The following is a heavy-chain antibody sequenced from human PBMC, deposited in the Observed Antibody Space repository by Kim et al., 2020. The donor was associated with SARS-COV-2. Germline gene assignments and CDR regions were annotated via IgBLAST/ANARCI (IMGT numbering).Heavy chain of an antibody. CDR2: IKQDGSEK. Sequence: GGSLRLSCAASGFTFSSYWMSWVRQAPGKGLEWVANIKQDGSEKYYVDSVKGRFTISRDNAKNSLYLQMNSLRAEDTAVYYCARESYSSGWRTNFDYWGQGTLVTVSS. D-gene: IGHD6-19*01. CDR1: GFTFSSYW. J-gene: IGHJ4*02. CDR3: ARESYSSGWRTNFDY. V-gene: IGHV3-7*01.